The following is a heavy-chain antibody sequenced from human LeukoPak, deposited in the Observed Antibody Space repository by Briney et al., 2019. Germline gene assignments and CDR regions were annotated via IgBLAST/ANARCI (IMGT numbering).Heavy chain of an antibody. CDR3: ARGSYGDY. J-gene: IGHJ4*02. V-gene: IGHV1-2*02. CDR1: GYTFTDYY. Sequence: GASVKVSCKASGYTFTDYYLHWVRQAPGQGLEWMGWINSNSGRTHYIQDFQGRVTMTTDTSSSTAYLELRSLRSDDTAVYYCARGSYGDYWGQGTLVTASS. CDR2: INSNSGRT. D-gene: IGHD3-16*01.